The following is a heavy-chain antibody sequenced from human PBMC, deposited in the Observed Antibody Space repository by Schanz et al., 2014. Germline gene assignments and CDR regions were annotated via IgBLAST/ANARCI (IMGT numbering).Heavy chain of an antibody. CDR3: ARGSSASLSRVWFDL. V-gene: IGHV3-20*01. J-gene: IGHJ5*02. CDR1: GFGFDDYA. D-gene: IGHD6-6*01. Sequence: EVQLVESGGGLAQPGGSLRLSCAASGFGFDDYAMSWVRQAPGKGLEWVSGINWNGGSTGYADSVKGRFTISRDNAKNSLYLQMNSLRAGDTAFYHCARGSSASLSRVWFDLWGQGTLVTVSS. CDR2: INWNGGST.